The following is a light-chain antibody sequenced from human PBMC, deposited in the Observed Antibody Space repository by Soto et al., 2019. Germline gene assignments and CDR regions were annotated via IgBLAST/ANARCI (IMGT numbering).Light chain of an antibody. Sequence: QSVPTQPRSVSGSPGQSVTISCTGTSSDVGGYNYVSWYQQYPGKAPKLMIYEVAKRSSGVPDRFSGFKSGNTASLTISGLQAEDEADYYCSSYAGTYTFGVFGTGTKVTVL. V-gene: IGLV2-11*01. CDR1: SSDVGGYNY. CDR2: EVA. CDR3: SSYAGTYTFGV. J-gene: IGLJ1*01.